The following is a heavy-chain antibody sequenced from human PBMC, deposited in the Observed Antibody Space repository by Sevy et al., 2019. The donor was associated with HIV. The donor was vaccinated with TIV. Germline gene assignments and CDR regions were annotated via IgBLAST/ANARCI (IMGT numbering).Heavy chain of an antibody. J-gene: IGHJ4*02. CDR3: AKVIGDTGDYVSHY. Sequence: GGSLRLSCAASGFTFSSYAMNWFRQAPGKGLEWVSGISCRGGSTYYADSVKGRFTISRDNSKNTLFLQMNTLRAEDTAVYYCAKVIGDTGDYVSHYWGQGTLVTVSS. CDR1: GFTFSSYA. D-gene: IGHD4-17*01. CDR2: ISCRGGST. V-gene: IGHV3-23*01.